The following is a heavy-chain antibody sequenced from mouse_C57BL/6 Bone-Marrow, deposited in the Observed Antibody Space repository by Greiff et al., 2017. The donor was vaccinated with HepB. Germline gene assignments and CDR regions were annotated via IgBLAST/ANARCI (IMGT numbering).Heavy chain of an antibody. CDR1: GFSLTSYA. V-gene: IGHV2-9-1*01. D-gene: IGHD2-1*01. CDR2: IWTGGGT. J-gene: IGHJ1*03. Sequence: VKVVESGPGLVAPSQSLSITCTVSGFSLTSYAISWVRQPPGKGLEWLGVIWTGGGTNYNSALKSRLSIRKYNSKSQVFLKMNSLQTDDTARYYCARRGRYGNYWYFDVWGTGTTVTVSS. CDR3: ARRGRYGNYWYFDV.